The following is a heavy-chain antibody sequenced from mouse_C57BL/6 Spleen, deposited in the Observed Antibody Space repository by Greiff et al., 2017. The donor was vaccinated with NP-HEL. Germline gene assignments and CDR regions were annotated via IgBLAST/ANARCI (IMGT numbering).Heavy chain of an antibody. Sequence: VQLQQSGPELVKPGASVKISCKASGYSFTGYYMNWVKQSPEKSLEWIGEINPSTGGTTYNQKFKAKATLTVDKSSSTAYMQLKSLTSEDSAVYYCSRCDYDGYWYFDVWGTGTTVTVSS. D-gene: IGHD2-4*01. CDR2: INPSTGGT. V-gene: IGHV1-42*01. CDR3: SRCDYDGYWYFDV. CDR1: GYSFTGYY. J-gene: IGHJ1*03.